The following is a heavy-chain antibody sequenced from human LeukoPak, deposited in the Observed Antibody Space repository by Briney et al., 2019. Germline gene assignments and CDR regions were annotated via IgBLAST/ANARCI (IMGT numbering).Heavy chain of an antibody. CDR1: GYSISSGYY. CDR3: ASVSGDYDILTGYGAGSFDI. V-gene: IGHV4-38-2*01. CDR2: IYRSGST. Sequence: SETLSLTCAVSGYSISSGYYWGWIRQPPGKGLEWIGSIYRSGSTYYTPSLKGRVTISVDTSKNHFSLKLTSVTAADTAFYYRASVSGDYDILTGYGAGSFDIWGQGTMVTVSS. D-gene: IGHD3-9*01. J-gene: IGHJ3*02.